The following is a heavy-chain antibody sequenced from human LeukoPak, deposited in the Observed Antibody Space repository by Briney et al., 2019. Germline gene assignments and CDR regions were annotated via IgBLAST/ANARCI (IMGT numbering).Heavy chain of an antibody. V-gene: IGHV4-4*07. CDR2: IYARGNT. Sequence: KPSETLSLTCTVSGGSISGNYYWSWIRQPAGKGLEWIGRIYARGNTNYNPSLKSRVTISVDTSKNQFSLKLSSVTAADTAVYYCARRLQWWLMVGWFDPWGQGTLVTVSS. J-gene: IGHJ5*02. CDR3: ARRLQWWLMVGWFDP. D-gene: IGHD2-8*01. CDR1: GGSISGNYY.